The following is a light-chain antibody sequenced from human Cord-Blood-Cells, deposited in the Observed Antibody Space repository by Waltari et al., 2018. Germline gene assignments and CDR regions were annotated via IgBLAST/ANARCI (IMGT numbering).Light chain of an antibody. CDR1: SSNIGSNY. J-gene: IGLJ2*01. V-gene: IGLV1-47*01. Sequence: QSVLTQPPSASGTPGQRVTISCSGSSSNIGSNYVYWYQQRPVPAPKLLIYRNNPRPSGVPDRFSVSKSGTSASLGISGLRSEDEADYYCAAWDDSLSGVVFGGGTKLTVL. CDR2: RNN. CDR3: AAWDDSLSGVV.